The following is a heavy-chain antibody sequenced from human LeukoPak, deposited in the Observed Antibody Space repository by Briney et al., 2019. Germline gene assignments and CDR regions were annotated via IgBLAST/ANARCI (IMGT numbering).Heavy chain of an antibody. J-gene: IGHJ4*02. D-gene: IGHD1-26*01. CDR1: GFTFSSYS. Sequence: GGSLRLSCAASGFTFSSYSMSWVRQAPGKGLEWVSLISGSGDTTNYADSVKGRFTISRDNSKNTLYLQMNSLRADDTAVYYCARDRGIVGALDYWGQGTLVTVFS. V-gene: IGHV3-23*01. CDR3: ARDRGIVGALDY. CDR2: ISGSGDTT.